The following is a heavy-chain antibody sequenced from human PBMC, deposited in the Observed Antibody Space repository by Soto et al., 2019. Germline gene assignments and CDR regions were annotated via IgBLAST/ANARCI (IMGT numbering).Heavy chain of an antibody. D-gene: IGHD3-16*01. CDR1: GFSFSADGVG. J-gene: IGHJ3*01. V-gene: IGHV2-5*02. Sequence: HITLKESGPTLVKPTQTLTLTCIFSGFSFSADGVGVGWIRQPPGKTLEWLALIYWDDDTRYRPSLKSRLTNTKXSXKXXVVLTMTNMDPLDTATYYCAHAFGGTSWPNDAFDVWGQGTVVTVSS. CDR3: AHAFGGTSWPNDAFDV. CDR2: IYWDDDT.